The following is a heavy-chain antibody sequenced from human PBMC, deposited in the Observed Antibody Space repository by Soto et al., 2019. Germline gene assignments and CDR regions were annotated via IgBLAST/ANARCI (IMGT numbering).Heavy chain of an antibody. J-gene: IGHJ1*01. CDR3: ARAVDYYDSSGYYTHEYFQH. V-gene: IGHV1-18*01. CDR2: ISAYNGNT. Sequence: QVQLVQSGGEVKKPGASVKLSCKASGCTFTTYGITWVRQGPGQGLEWMGWISAYNGNTNYAQQVQGRVTMTTDTSTSTAYMELRSLRSDDTAVYYCARAVDYYDSSGYYTHEYFQHWGQGTLVTVSS. D-gene: IGHD3-22*01. CDR1: GCTFTTYG.